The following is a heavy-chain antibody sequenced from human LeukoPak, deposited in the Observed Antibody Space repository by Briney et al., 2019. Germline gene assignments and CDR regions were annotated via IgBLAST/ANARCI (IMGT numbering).Heavy chain of an antibody. Sequence: GGSLRLSCAASGFTFDDYAMHWVRHAPGKGLEWVSGISWNSGSMGYADSVKGRFTISRDNAKNSLYLQMNSLRAGDTALYYCAKELYSYYYYGMDVWGQGTTVTVSS. D-gene: IGHD2-2*02. CDR2: ISWNSGSM. J-gene: IGHJ6*02. CDR3: AKELYSYYYYGMDV. CDR1: GFTFDDYA. V-gene: IGHV3-9*01.